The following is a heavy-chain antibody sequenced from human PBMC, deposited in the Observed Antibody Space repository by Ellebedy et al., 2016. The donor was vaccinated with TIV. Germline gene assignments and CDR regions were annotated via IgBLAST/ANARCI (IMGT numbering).Heavy chain of an antibody. J-gene: IGHJ4*02. CDR3: ARANDDGGYYFDF. V-gene: IGHV4-39*07. CDR2: IYYSGSA. D-gene: IGHD2-8*01. Sequence: SETLSLTXTVSGGSISSSSYYWGWIRQPPGKGLEWIGSIYYSGSAYYNPSLESRVTISVDTSKNQFSLKLSSVTAADTAVYYCARANDDGGYYFDFWGPGTLVTVSS. CDR1: GGSISSSSYY.